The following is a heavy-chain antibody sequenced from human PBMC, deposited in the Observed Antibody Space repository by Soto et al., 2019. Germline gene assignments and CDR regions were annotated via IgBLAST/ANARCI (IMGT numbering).Heavy chain of an antibody. Sequence: GGSLRLSCTASGFTFTKYWMNWVRQAPGKGLECLANIKEDGSEKFYVDSVKGRFTISRDNAQNSVYLQMNSLRAEDTAVYYCARDEGGVGYYTGPYYYGMDVWGQGTTVTVSS. CDR2: IKEDGSEK. J-gene: IGHJ6*02. CDR1: GFTFTKYW. CDR3: ARDEGGVGYYTGPYYYGMDV. V-gene: IGHV3-7*03. D-gene: IGHD3-3*01.